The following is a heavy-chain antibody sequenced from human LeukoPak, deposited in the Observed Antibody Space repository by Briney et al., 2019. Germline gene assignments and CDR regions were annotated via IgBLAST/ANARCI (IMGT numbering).Heavy chain of an antibody. V-gene: IGHV1-69*02. Sequence: SVKVSCKASGGTFSSYTISWVRQAPGQGLEWMGRIIPILGIANYAQKFQGRATITADKSTSTAYMELSSLRSEDTAVYYCARGSIAVAGTGFYDYWGQGTLVTVSS. CDR2: IIPILGIA. D-gene: IGHD6-19*01. J-gene: IGHJ4*02. CDR1: GGTFSSYT. CDR3: ARGSIAVAGTGFYDY.